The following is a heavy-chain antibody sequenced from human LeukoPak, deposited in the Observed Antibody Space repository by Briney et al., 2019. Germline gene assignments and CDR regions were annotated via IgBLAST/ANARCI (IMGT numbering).Heavy chain of an antibody. CDR3: ARDGPHYDFWSGPAY. V-gene: IGHV3-64*04. CDR1: GFTFSDYA. J-gene: IGHJ4*02. Sequence: PGGSLRLSCSASGFTFSDYAMHWVRQAPGKGLEFVSAITNSGGSPYYADSVKGRFTISRDNAKNSLYLQMDSLRAEDTAVYYCARDGPHYDFWSGPAYWGQGTLVTVSS. CDR2: ITNSGGSP. D-gene: IGHD3-3*01.